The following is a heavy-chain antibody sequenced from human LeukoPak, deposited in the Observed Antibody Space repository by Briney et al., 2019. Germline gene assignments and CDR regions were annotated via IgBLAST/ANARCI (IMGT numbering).Heavy chain of an antibody. J-gene: IGHJ6*02. Sequence: GKSLKISCKVSGYSFTNYWIGWVRQMPGKGLEWMGIIYPGDSDTRYSPSFQGQVTISADKSINTAYLQWSSLKASDTAMYYCAREVRGVTYGMDVWGQGTTVTVSS. CDR3: AREVRGVTYGMDV. CDR1: GYSFTNYW. V-gene: IGHV5-51*01. CDR2: IYPGDSDT. D-gene: IGHD3-10*01.